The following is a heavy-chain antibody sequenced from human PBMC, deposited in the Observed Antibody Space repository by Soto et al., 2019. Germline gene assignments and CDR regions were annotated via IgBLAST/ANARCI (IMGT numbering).Heavy chain of an antibody. V-gene: IGHV4-39*01. D-gene: IGHD3-3*02. J-gene: IGHJ4*02. Sequence: PSETLSLTCTVSGGSITSSEYYWAWIRQPPGKGLQFVGTIYYGVSTYYNPSLKSRVTVSVDTSKNQFSLNLRSVTAADTAVYYCARLPSRHLVDYWGQGTLVTVSS. CDR3: ARLPSRHLVDY. CDR1: GGSITSSEYY. CDR2: IYYGVST.